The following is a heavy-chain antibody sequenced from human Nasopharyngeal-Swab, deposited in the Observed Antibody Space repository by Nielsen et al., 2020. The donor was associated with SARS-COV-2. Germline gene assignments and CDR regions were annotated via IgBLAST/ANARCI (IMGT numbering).Heavy chain of an antibody. CDR2: INPNSGGT. D-gene: IGHD5-18*01. CDR3: AREPRYSYGLFDP. Sequence: ASVKVSCKASGYTFTGYYMHWVRQAPGQGLEWMGRINPNSGGTNYAQKFQGRVTMTRDTSISTAYMELSRLRSDDTAVYYCAREPRYSYGLFDPWGQGTQVTVSS. V-gene: IGHV1-2*06. J-gene: IGHJ5*02. CDR1: GYTFTGYY.